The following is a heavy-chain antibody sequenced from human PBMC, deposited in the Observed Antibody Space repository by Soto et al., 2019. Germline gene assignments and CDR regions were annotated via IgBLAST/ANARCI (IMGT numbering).Heavy chain of an antibody. CDR2: INDRGSI. CDR1: GGSFSGYY. J-gene: IGHJ2*01. V-gene: IGHV4-34*01. D-gene: IGHD3-9*01. CDR3: ARESHDILTGPPWVWYFDL. Sequence: QVQLQQWGAGPLRPLETLSLTCGVSGGSFSGYYWAWIRQSPGKGLEWIGEINDRGSINYNPSLKSRVSILVGTSKNHFSLDLRAVTAAGTAVYYCARESHDILTGPPWVWYFDLWGRGTLVTVSS.